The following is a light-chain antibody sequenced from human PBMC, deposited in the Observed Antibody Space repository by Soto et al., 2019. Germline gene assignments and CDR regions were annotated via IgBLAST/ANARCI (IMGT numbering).Light chain of an antibody. CDR3: QQYYSTPIT. CDR2: WAS. J-gene: IGKJ3*01. CDR1: QSVLYSSNNKNY. V-gene: IGKV4-1*01. Sequence: DMVMTQSQDSLAVSLGERATINCKCSQSVLYSSNNKNYLAWYQQKPGQPPKLLIYWASTRESGVPDRFSGSGSGTDFTLTISSLQAEDVAVYYCQQYYSTPITFGPG.